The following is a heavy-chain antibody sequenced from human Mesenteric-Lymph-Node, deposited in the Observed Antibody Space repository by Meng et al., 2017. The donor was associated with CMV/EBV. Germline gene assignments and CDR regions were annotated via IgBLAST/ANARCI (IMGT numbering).Heavy chain of an antibody. CDR3: ARDRGGIVVVPAAIRY. J-gene: IGHJ4*02. V-gene: IGHV3-21*01. D-gene: IGHD2-2*02. Sequence: GGSLRLSCAASGFTFSSYSMNWVRQAPGKGLEWVSSISSSSSYIYYADSVKGRFTISRDNDKNSLYLQMNSLRAEDTAVYYCARDRGGIVVVPAAIRYWGQGTLVTVSS. CDR2: ISSSSSYI. CDR1: GFTFSSYS.